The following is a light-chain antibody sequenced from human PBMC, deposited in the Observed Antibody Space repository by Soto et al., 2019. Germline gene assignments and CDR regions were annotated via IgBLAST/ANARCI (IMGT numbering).Light chain of an antibody. CDR2: GAS. Sequence: EIVLTQSPGTLSLSPGERATLSCRASQSFRSSYLAWYQQKPGQAPRLLIYGASSRATGIPDRFSGSGSGTDFTLTISRLEPEDFATYYCQQLNSYPLITFGQGTRLEIK. V-gene: IGKV3-20*01. J-gene: IGKJ5*01. CDR3: QQLNSYPLIT. CDR1: QSFRSSY.